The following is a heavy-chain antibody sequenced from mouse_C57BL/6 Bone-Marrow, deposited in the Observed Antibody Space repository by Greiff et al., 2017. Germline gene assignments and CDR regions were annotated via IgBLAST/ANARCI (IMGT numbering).Heavy chain of an antibody. CDR1: GYTFTSSG. J-gene: IGHJ1*03. V-gene: IGHV1-81*01. CDR3: ARPGYDVGWYFDV. D-gene: IGHD2-2*01. CDR2: IYPRSGNT. Sequence: QVQLQQSGAELARPGASVTLSCKASGYTFTSSGISWVKQRTGQGLEWIGEIYPRSGNTYYNEKFKGKATLTADKSSSTAYMELRSLTSEHSAVYCWARPGYDVGWYFDVWGTGTTVTDSS.